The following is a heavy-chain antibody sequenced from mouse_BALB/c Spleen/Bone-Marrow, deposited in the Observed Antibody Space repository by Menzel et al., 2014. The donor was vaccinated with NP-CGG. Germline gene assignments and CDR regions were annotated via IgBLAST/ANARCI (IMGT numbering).Heavy chain of an antibody. CDR3: ASRGDYSYAMDY. V-gene: IGHV1-80*01. CDR2: IYPGDGDT. J-gene: IGHJ4*01. D-gene: IGHD1-1*01. Sequence: QVQLQQSGAELVRPGSSVKISCKSSGYSFSNYWMNWMKQRPGPGLEWIGQIYPGDGDTNYNGKFKGKATLTADKSSSTAYMQLSSLTSEDSAVYFCASRGDYSYAMDYWGQGTSVTVSS. CDR1: GYSFSNYW.